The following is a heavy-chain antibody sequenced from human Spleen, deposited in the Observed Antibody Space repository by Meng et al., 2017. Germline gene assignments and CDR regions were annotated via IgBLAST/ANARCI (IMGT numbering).Heavy chain of an antibody. CDR3: AKGVTEYSGVDY. J-gene: IGHJ4*02. CDR2: TIPFFGTP. CDR1: GGTFSSDS. Sequence: VLLVQGGATVKNPGSAVQVACNSAGGTFSSDSISWVRLDPGQELEWMVGTIPFFGTPNYAQKFQGRVKISADKSTSTVYVEMSSLTFGDTAVYYCAKGVTEYSGVDYWGQGTLVTVSS. V-gene: IGHV1-69*06. D-gene: IGHD5-12*01.